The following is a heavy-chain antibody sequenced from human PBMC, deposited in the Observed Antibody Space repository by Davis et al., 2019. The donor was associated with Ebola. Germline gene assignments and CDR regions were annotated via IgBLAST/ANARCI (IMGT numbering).Heavy chain of an antibody. Sequence: GSLRLSCAVYGGSFSGYYWSWIRQPPGKGLDWIGEITHSGSTNYNPSLKSRVTISVDTSKNQFSLKLSSVTAADTAVYYCARNRIAGSSSFYYYYGMDVWGQGTTVTVSS. V-gene: IGHV4-34*01. CDR1: GGSFSGYY. CDR2: ITHSGST. J-gene: IGHJ6*02. D-gene: IGHD6-6*01. CDR3: ARNRIAGSSSFYYYYGMDV.